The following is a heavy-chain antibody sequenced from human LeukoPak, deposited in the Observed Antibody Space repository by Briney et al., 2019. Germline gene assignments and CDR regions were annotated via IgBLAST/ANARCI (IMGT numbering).Heavy chain of an antibody. CDR2: ISSSGSTI. Sequence: GGSLRLSCAASGFTFSSYEMNWVRQAPGKGLEWVSYISSSGSTIYYADSVKGRFTISRDNAKNSLYLQMNSLRAEDTAVYYCARDLKEYCSGTSCPPPSLHYYYYYGMDVWGKGTTVTVSS. J-gene: IGHJ6*04. CDR3: ARDLKEYCSGTSCPPPSLHYYYYYGMDV. V-gene: IGHV3-48*03. CDR1: GFTFSSYE. D-gene: IGHD2-2*01.